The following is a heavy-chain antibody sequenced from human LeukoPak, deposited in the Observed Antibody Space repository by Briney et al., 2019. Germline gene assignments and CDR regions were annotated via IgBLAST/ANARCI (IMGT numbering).Heavy chain of an antibody. J-gene: IGHJ4*02. CDR2: TSYDGTIN. CDR1: GFTFSSYA. D-gene: IGHD3-10*01. V-gene: IGHV3-30-3*01. CDR3: ARTYYSGSGSYYPHNCFDY. Sequence: GGSLRLSCEATGFTFSSYAMHWARQAPGKGLEWVGITSYDGTINYYVDSVKGRFTISRDNSKNTVYLQMNSLRVEDTAVYYCARTYYSGSGSYYPHNCFDYWGQGTLVAVSP.